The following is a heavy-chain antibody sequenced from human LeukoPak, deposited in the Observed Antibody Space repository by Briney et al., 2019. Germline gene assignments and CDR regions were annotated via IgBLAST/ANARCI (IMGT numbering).Heavy chain of an antibody. CDR3: AREAGIAATTTSFDY. CDR2: IYYSGST. J-gene: IGHJ4*02. Sequence: SETLSLTCTVSGGSISSGDYYWSWMRQPPGKGLEWIGYIYYSGSTYYNPSLKSRVTISVDTSKNQFSLKLSSVTAADMAVYYCAREAGIAATTTSFDYWGQGTLVTVSS. CDR1: GGSISSGDYY. V-gene: IGHV4-30-4*01. D-gene: IGHD5-12*01.